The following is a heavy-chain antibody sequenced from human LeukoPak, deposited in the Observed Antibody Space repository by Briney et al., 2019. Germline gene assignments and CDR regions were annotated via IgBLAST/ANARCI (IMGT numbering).Heavy chain of an antibody. CDR1: GFTFSASP. D-gene: IGHD1-26*01. CDR2: IYGNGREI. CDR3: AKELKLVGATQYYFDY. J-gene: IGHJ4*02. V-gene: IGHV3-23*01. Sequence: GGSLRLSCAASGFTFSASPMIWVRQVSGKGLEWVSVIYGNGREIHYADSVKGRFTISRDNSKNTLFLQMSSLRAEDTAVYYCAKELKLVGATQYYFDYWGQGTLVTVSS.